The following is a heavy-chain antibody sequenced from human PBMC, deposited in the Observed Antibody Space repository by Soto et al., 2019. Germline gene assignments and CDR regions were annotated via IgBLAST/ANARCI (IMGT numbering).Heavy chain of an antibody. V-gene: IGHV3-30-3*01. CDR3: ATRRSGWDTIFAY. CDR1: GFTFSSYA. CDR2: ISYDGSNK. D-gene: IGHD6-19*01. J-gene: IGHJ4*02. Sequence: GGSLRLSCAASGFTFSSYAMHWVRQAPGKGLEWVAFISYDGSNKYYADSVKGRFTISRDNSKNTLYLQMNSLRAEDTAVYYCATRRSGWDTIFAYWGKGTLGTVSS.